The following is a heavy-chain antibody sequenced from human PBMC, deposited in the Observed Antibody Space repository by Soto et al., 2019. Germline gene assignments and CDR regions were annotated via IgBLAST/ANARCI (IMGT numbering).Heavy chain of an antibody. CDR3: ARRSYYGSGSYYYDAFDI. J-gene: IGHJ3*02. D-gene: IGHD3-10*01. CDR1: GGSISSYC. V-gene: IGHV4-59*08. CDR2: IYYSGST. Sequence: PSETLSLTCTVSGGSISSYCWSWIRQPPGKGLEWIGYIYYSGSTNYNPSLKSRVTISVDTSKNQFSLKLSSVTAADTAVYYCARRSYYGSGSYYYDAFDIWGQGTMVTVSS.